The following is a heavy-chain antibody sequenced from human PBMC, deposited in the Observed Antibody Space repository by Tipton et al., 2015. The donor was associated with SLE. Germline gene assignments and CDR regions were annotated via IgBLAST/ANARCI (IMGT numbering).Heavy chain of an antibody. J-gene: IGHJ3*02. D-gene: IGHD3-3*01. CDR2: IYYSGST. V-gene: IGHV4-39*07. Sequence: TLSLTCIVSGGSISSRSYYWGWIRQPPGKGLEWIGGIYYSGSTYYNPSLKSRVTISVDTSKNQFSLKLSSVSAADTAVYYCARELFRVGAFDIWNQGTLVTVSS. CDR3: ARELFRVGAFDI. CDR1: GGSISSRSYY.